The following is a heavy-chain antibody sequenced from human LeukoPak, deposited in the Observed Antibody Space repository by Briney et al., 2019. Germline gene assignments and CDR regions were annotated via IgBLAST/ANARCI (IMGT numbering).Heavy chain of an antibody. CDR2: IYHSGST. CDR1: GGSISSGGYY. J-gene: IGHJ6*03. V-gene: IGHV4-30-2*01. Sequence: SETLSLTCTVSGGSISSGGYYWSWIRQPPGKGLEWIGYIYHSGSTYYSPSLKSRVTMSLDSSKNQVSLRLSSVTVADTAVYYCARGRDTYMDVWGRGTTVTVSS. CDR3: ARGRDTYMDV.